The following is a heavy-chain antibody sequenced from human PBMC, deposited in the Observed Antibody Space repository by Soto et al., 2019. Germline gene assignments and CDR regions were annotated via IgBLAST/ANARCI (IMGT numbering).Heavy chain of an antibody. CDR3: ASEAGMAARPVSLAGVYHWFDP. D-gene: IGHD6-6*01. V-gene: IGHV4-39*02. J-gene: IGHJ5*02. CDR1: GGSISRSSYY. CDR2: IYYSGST. Sequence: SETLSLTCTVSGGSISRSSYYWGGIRQPPGEGLEGIGSIYYSGSTYYNPSLKSRVTIAVDTSKNHFSLKLSSVPAADTAVYYCASEAGMAARPVSLAGVYHWFDPWGQGKLVTVSS.